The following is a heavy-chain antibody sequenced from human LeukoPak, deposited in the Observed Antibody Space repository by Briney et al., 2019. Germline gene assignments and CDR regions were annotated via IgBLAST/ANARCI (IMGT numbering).Heavy chain of an antibody. J-gene: IGHJ3*02. CDR3: ARHGYNWNGRADAFDI. D-gene: IGHD1-1*01. CDR1: GGSISSSSYY. CDR2: IYYSGST. Sequence: PSETLSLTCTVSGGSISSSSYYWGWIRQPPGKGLEWIGSIYYSGSTYYNPSLKSRVTISVDTSKNQFSLKLSSVTAADTAVYYCARHGYNWNGRADAFDIWGQGTMVTVSS. V-gene: IGHV4-39*01.